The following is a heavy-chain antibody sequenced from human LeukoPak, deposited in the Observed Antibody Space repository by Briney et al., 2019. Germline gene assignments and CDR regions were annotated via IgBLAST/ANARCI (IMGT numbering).Heavy chain of an antibody. J-gene: IGHJ3*02. CDR1: GFTFSSYG. CDR3: ARAKDNSGREGFDI. D-gene: IGHD6-19*01. V-gene: IGHV3-33*01. CDR2: IWDDGSNK. Sequence: GRSLRLSCAASGFTFSSYGVHWVRQAPGKGLEWVAVIWDDGSNKYYADFVKGRFTISRDNSKNTLYLQMNSLRAEDTAVYYCARAKDNSGREGFDIWGQGTMVTVSS.